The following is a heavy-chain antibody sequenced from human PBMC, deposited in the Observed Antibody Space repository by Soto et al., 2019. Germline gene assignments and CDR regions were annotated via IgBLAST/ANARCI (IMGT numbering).Heavy chain of an antibody. V-gene: IGHV3-23*01. CDR2: ISGSGGST. CDR3: AKGPRPMVRGKTDPPPYYYYGMDV. CDR1: GFTFSSYA. Sequence: EVQLLESGGGLVQPGGSLRLSCAASGFTFSSYAMSWVRQAPGKGLEWVSAISGSGGSTYYADSVKGRFTISRDNSKNTLYLKSNSLRAEDTAVYYCAKGPRPMVRGKTDPPPYYYYGMDVWGQGTTVTVSS. J-gene: IGHJ6*02. D-gene: IGHD3-10*01.